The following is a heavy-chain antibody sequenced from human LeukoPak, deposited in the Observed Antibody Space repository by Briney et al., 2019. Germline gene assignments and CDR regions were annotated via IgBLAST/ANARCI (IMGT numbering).Heavy chain of an antibody. CDR1: GYTFTSYG. V-gene: IGHV1-18*01. CDR2: ISAYNSNT. J-gene: IGHJ3*02. D-gene: IGHD3-22*01. CDR3: ARDFPGYYDSSGYWASDAFDI. Sequence: ASVKVSCKASGYTFTSYGISWVRQAPGQGLEWMGWISAYNSNTNYAQKLQGRVTMTTDTSTSTAYMELRSLRSDDTAVYYCARDFPGYYDSSGYWASDAFDIWGHGTMVTVSS.